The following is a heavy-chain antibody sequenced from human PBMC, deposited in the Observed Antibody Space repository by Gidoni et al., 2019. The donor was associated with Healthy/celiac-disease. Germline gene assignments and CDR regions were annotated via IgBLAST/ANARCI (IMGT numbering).Heavy chain of an antibody. CDR2: IIPIFGTA. CDR3: ALRGGYVGVFDY. D-gene: IGHD5-12*01. J-gene: IGHJ4*02. V-gene: IGHV1-69*01. Sequence: QVQLVQSGAEVKKPGSSAKVSCKGSGCTFSSYAIRWVRQAPGQGLEWMGGIIPIFGTANYAQKCQGRVTITADESTSTAYMELSSLRSEDTAVYYCALRGGYVGVFDYWGQGTLVTVSS. CDR1: GCTFSSYA.